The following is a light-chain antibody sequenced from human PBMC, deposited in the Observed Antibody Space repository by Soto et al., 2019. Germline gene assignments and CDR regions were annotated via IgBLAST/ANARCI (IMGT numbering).Light chain of an antibody. CDR1: QDIRNY. J-gene: IGKJ3*01. Sequence: DIQMTQSPSSLSASVGDRVTMTCRASQDIRNYVAWYQQKPGEVPKLLIYAASTLQSGVPARFSGGGFGTDFTLTISSLRPEDVATYYCQRDHSALLTVGPGTKVDLK. CDR2: AAS. V-gene: IGKV1-27*01. CDR3: QRDHSALLT.